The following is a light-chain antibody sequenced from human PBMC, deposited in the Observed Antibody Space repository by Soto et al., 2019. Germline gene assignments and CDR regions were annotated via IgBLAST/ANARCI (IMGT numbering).Light chain of an antibody. J-gene: IGKJ5*01. CDR2: DAS. CDR1: QSIRTS. CDR3: QQRNVWPPIT. V-gene: IGKV3-11*01. Sequence: EVVLTQSPATLSLTPGERATLSCRASQSIRTSLAWYQQKPGQAPRLVIFDASNRANGVPARFGGSGSGTDFTLTINSLEPEDFAVYYCQQRNVWPPITFGQGTRLEN.